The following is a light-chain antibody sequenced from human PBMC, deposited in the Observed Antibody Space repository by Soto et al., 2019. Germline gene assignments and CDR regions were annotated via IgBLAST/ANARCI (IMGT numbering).Light chain of an antibody. J-gene: IGKJ4*01. CDR2: AAY. V-gene: IGKV1-27*01. CDR1: QDISTY. Sequence: DIQMTQAPSSLSASVGDRVTITCRARQDISTYFAWYQQKPGKVPKLLISAAYTLQSGVPPRFSGSGSGTDFTLTISSPQPEDVATDYCQKYDNAPLTFGGGTKVEIK. CDR3: QKYDNAPLT.